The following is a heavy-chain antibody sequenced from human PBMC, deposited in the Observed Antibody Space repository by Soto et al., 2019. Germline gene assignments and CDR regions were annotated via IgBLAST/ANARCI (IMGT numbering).Heavy chain of an antibody. V-gene: IGHV1-58*01. CDR2: IVVGSSNT. J-gene: IGHJ4*02. D-gene: IGHD4-4*01. CDR1: GFTFTSSA. CDR3: AAGGMGTVTTFDY. Sequence: SVKVSCKASGFTFTSSAVQWVRQARGQRLEWIGWIVVGSSNTNYAQKFQERVTITRDMSTSTAYMELSSLRSEDTAVYYCAAGGMGTVTTFDYWGQGTLVTVSS.